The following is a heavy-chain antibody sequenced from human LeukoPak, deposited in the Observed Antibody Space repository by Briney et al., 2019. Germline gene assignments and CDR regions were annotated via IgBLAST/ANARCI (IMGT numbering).Heavy chain of an antibody. J-gene: IGHJ5*02. V-gene: IGHV3-23*01. D-gene: IGHD2-15*01. Sequence: PGGSLRLSCAASGFTFSSYAMSWVRQAPGKGLEWVSAISGSGGSTYYADSVKGRFTISRDNSKNTLYLQMNSLRAEDTAVYYCAKDPFIVDCSGGSCSGDPWGQGTLVTVSS. CDR2: ISGSGGST. CDR3: AKDPFIVDCSGGSCSGDP. CDR1: GFTFSSYA.